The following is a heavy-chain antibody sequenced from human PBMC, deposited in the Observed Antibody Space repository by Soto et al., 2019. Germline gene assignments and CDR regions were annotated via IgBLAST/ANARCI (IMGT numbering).Heavy chain of an antibody. V-gene: IGHV1-69*13. Sequence: SVKVSCKASGGTFSSYAISWVRRAPGQGLEWMGGIIPIFGTANYAQKFQGRVTITADESTSTAYMELSSLRSEDTAVYYCARIVVITTYYYGMDVWGQGTTVTVSS. CDR2: IIPIFGTA. D-gene: IGHD3-22*01. J-gene: IGHJ6*02. CDR1: GGTFSSYA. CDR3: ARIVVITTYYYGMDV.